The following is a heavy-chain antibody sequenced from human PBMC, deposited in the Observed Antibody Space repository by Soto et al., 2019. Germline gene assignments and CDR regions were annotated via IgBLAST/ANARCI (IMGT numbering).Heavy chain of an antibody. CDR2: IYYSGST. Sequence: PSETLSLTCTVSGGSISSSSYYWGWIRQPPGKGLEWIRSIYYSGSTYYNPSLKSRVTISVDTSKNQFSLKLSSVTAADTAVYYCARHVENDSSGYYYGIDYWGQGTLVTVSS. CDR3: ARHVENDSSGYYYGIDY. CDR1: GGSISSSSYY. D-gene: IGHD3-22*01. J-gene: IGHJ4*02. V-gene: IGHV4-39*01.